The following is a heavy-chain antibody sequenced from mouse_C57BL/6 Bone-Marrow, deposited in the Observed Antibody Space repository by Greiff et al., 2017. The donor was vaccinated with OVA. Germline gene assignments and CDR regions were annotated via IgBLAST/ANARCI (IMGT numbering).Heavy chain of an antibody. CDR3: ARNRRYYYGSSYPYYFDY. V-gene: IGHV2-9-1*01. CDR2: IWTGGGT. J-gene: IGHJ2*01. CDR1: GFSLTSYA. D-gene: IGHD1-1*01. Sequence: QVQLKESGPGLVAPSQSLSITCTVSGFSLTSYAISWVRQPPGKGLEWLGVIWTGGGTNYNSAHKSRLSISKDNSKSQVFLKMNSLQTDDTARYYCARNRRYYYGSSYPYYFDYWGQGTTLTVSS.